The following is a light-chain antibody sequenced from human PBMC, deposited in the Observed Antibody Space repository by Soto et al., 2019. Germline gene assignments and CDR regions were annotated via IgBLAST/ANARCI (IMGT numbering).Light chain of an antibody. J-gene: IGLJ3*02. CDR2: DVR. CDR1: SSDVGGYDY. Sequence: QSVLTQPASVSGSPGQSITISCTGTSSDVGGYDYVSWYQQHPGKAPKLMIYDVRHRPSGVSNRFSGSKSGYTASLTISGLQAEDEADYYCSSSTGSNTWVFGGGTKLTVL. CDR3: SSSTGSNTWV. V-gene: IGLV2-14*01.